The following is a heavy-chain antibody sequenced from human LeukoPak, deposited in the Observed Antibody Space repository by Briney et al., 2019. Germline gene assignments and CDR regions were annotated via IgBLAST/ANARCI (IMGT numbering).Heavy chain of an antibody. CDR1: GFTFSSYE. CDR3: ARVAGRHYYDGMDV. CDR2: ISGSGRTI. J-gene: IGHJ6*02. V-gene: IGHV3-48*03. D-gene: IGHD6-13*01. Sequence: VGSLRLSCAASGFTFSSYEMSWVRQAPGQGLEWVSYISGSGRTIYYADSVKGRFTISRDNATNSLYLQMNRLRAEDTAVYYCARVAGRHYYDGMDVWGQGTTVTVSS.